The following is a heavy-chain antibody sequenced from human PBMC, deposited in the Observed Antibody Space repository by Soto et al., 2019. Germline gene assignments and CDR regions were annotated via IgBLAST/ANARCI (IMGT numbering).Heavy chain of an antibody. CDR1: GGSFSGYY. CDR2: INHSGST. V-gene: IGHV4-34*01. D-gene: IGHD3-9*01. J-gene: IGHJ5*02. CDR3: AKRYFAPSNWFDP. Sequence: QVQLQQWGAGLLKPSETLSLTCAVYGGSFSGYYWSWIRQPPGKGLEWIGEINHSGSTNYNPSLKSRVTISVDTSKNQFSLKLSSVTAADTAVYYCAKRYFAPSNWFDPWGQGTLVTVSS.